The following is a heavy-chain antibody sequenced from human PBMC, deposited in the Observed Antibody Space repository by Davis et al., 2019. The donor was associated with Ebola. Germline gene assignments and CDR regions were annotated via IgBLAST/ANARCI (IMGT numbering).Heavy chain of an antibody. CDR2: IYYSGST. CDR3: ARGYCGGDCSYFDL. J-gene: IGHJ2*01. D-gene: IGHD2-21*02. V-gene: IGHV4-59*01. Sequence: MPSETLSLTCAVYGGSFSGYYWSWIRQPPGKGLEWIGYIYYSGSTNYNPSLKSRVTISVDTSKNQFSLKLSSVTAADTAVYYCARGYCGGDCSYFDLWGRGTLVTVSS. CDR1: GGSFSGYY.